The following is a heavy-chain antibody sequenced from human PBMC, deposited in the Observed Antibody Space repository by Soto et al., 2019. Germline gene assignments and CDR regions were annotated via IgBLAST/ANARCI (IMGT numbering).Heavy chain of an antibody. CDR1: GFTFSSYW. CDR2: IKQDGSEK. V-gene: IGHV3-7*03. J-gene: IGHJ3*02. Sequence: PGGSLILSWVASGFTFSSYWMSWVRQAPGKGLEWVANIKQDGSEKYYVDSVKGRFTISRDNAKNSLYLQMNSLRAEDTAVYYCARAQYYYDSSGYPNAFDIWGQGTMVTVSS. CDR3: ARAQYYYDSSGYPNAFDI. D-gene: IGHD3-22*01.